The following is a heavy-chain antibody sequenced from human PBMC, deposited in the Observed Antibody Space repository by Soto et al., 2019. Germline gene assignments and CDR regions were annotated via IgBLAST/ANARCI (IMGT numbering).Heavy chain of an antibody. CDR2: IYNGGST. CDR1: GFTVSSNY. CDR3: ARDRIPTGMDV. Sequence: EVQLVESGGGLVQPGGSLRLSCAASGFTVSSNYMSWVRQAPGKGLEWVSVIYNGGSTYYADSVKGRFTISRDNSKNTLYIQMNSLRAGDTAVYYCARDRIPTGMDVWGQGTTVTVSS. V-gene: IGHV3-66*01. J-gene: IGHJ6*02.